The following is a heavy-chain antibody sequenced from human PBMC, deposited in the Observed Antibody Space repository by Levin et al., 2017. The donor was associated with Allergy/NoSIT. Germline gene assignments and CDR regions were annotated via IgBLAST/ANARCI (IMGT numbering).Heavy chain of an antibody. CDR3: AREISYISNWYGAPNYYGMDV. CDR1: GFTFSSYT. CDR2: ISSSSSTI. J-gene: IGHJ6*02. V-gene: IGHV3-48*02. D-gene: IGHD6-13*01. Sequence: GGSLRLSCAASGFTFSSYTMNWVRQAPGKGLEWVSYISSSSSTIYYADSVKGRFTISRDNAKNSLYLQMNSLRDEDTAAYYCAREISYISNWYGAPNYYGMDVWGQGTAVTVSS.